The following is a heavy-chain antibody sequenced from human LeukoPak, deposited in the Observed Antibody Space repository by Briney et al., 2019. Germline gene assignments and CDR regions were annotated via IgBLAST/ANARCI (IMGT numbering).Heavy chain of an antibody. CDR3: AKDGDFWSGYLGYMDV. D-gene: IGHD3-3*01. J-gene: IGHJ6*03. CDR2: ILYDGSNK. Sequence: GGCLSLSWVVSGFTFSIYGMHWVRQAPGKGLEWVAFILYDGSNKYYADSVKGRFTISRDNSKNTLYLQMNSLRAEDTAVYYCAKDGDFWSGYLGYMDVWGKGTTVTVSS. V-gene: IGHV3-30*02. CDR1: GFTFSIYG.